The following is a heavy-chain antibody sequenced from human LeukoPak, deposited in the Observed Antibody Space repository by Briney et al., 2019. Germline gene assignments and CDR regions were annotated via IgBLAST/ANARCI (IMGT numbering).Heavy chain of an antibody. CDR3: AKNLSWWVPADN. J-gene: IGHJ4*02. CDR2: VGGDEKT. V-gene: IGHV3-23*01. CDR1: GFTFSGNA. Sequence: PGGSLRLSCAASGFTFSGNAMSWVRQVPGRGLEWVSGVGGDEKTHYADFVRGRFTISRDNARHTVFLQMNSLTVEDAAVYYCAKNLSWWVPADNWGQGFLVTVS. D-gene: IGHD2-15*01.